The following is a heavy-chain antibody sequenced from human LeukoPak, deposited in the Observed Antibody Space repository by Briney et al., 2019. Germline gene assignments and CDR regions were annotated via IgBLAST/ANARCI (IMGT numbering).Heavy chain of an antibody. CDR3: ARPPTVDSTEVGAEYFQH. V-gene: IGHV1-69*05. CDR1: GGTFSSYA. Sequence: SVKVSCKASGGTFSSYAISWVRQAPGQGLEWMGGIIPIFGTASYAQKFQGRVTITTDESTSTAYMELSSLRSEDTAVYYCARPPTVDSTEVGAEYFQHWGQGTLVTVSS. D-gene: IGHD1-26*01. CDR2: IIPIFGTA. J-gene: IGHJ1*01.